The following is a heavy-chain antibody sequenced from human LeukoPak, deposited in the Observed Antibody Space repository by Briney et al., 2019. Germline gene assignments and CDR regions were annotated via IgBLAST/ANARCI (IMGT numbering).Heavy chain of an antibody. CDR3: ARDRSSTYFDY. CDR2: IWYDGTNK. Sequence: GGSLRLSCAASGFKFSNFGLQWVRQAPGKGLEWVAVIWYDGTNKYYADSVKGRFTISRDNSKNTLYLQMDSLRAEDTAVYYCARDRSSTYFDYWAQGTPVTVSS. CDR1: GFKFSNFG. J-gene: IGHJ4*02. V-gene: IGHV3-33*01. D-gene: IGHD2-2*01.